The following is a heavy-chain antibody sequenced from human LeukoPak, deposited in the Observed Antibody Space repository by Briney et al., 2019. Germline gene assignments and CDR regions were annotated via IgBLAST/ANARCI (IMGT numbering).Heavy chain of an antibody. CDR2: IKQDGSEK. CDR3: ARETITMVRGVIIFYYFDY. J-gene: IGHJ4*02. CDR1: GFTFSTYG. V-gene: IGHV3-7*03. Sequence: PGGSLRLSCAASGFTFSTYGMSWVRQAPGKGLEWVANIKQDGSEKYYVDSVKGRFTISRDNAKNSLYLQMNSLRAEDTAVYYCARETITMVRGVIIFYYFDYWGQGTLVTVSS. D-gene: IGHD3-10*01.